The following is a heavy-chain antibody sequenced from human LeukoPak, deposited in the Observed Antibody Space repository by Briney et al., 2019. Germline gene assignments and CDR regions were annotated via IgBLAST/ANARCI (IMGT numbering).Heavy chain of an antibody. CDR1: GGTFSSYA. J-gene: IGHJ4*02. CDR3: AGAPPEGRPQYY. CDR2: IIPILGIA. Sequence: SVKVSCKASGGTFSSYAISWVRQAPGQGLEWMGRIIPILGIANYAQKFQGRVTITADKSTSTAYMELSSLRSEDTAVYYCAGAPPEGRPQYYWGQGTLVTVSS. V-gene: IGHV1-69*04. D-gene: IGHD1-14*01.